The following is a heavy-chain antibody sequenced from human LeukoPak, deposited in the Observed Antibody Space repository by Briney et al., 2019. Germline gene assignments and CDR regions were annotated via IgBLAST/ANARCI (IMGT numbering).Heavy chain of an antibody. D-gene: IGHD2-15*01. Sequence: SETLSLTCTVSGGSISSYYWSWIRQPPGKGLEWIGYIYYSGSTNYNPSLKSRVTISVDTSRNQFSLKLSSVTAADTAVYYCARTSEWPLDVVFDYWGQGTLVTVSS. V-gene: IGHV4-59*01. CDR3: ARTSEWPLDVVFDY. CDR1: GGSISSYY. J-gene: IGHJ4*02. CDR2: IYYSGST.